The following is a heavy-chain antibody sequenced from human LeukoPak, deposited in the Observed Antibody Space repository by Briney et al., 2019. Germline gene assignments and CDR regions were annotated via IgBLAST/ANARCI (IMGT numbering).Heavy chain of an antibody. J-gene: IGHJ6*02. CDR3: AKGSVLRYFDWFVDYYYGMDV. CDR1: SFTPSSHG. D-gene: IGHD3-9*01. Sequence: GGSLRLSCAASSFTPSSHGMAWVRQAPGQGLEWISTIDSSATSTYYADSVKGRFTISRDNSMNTFFLQMNSLRAEDTAVYYCAKGSVLRYFDWFVDYYYGMDVWGQGTTVTVSS. V-gene: IGHV3-23*05. CDR2: IDSSATST.